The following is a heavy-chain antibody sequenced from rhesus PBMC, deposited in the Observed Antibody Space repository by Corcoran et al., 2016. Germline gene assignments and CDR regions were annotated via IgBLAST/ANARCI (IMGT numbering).Heavy chain of an antibody. D-gene: IGHD3-34*01. J-gene: IGHJ4*01. CDR3: ARGGTGVIIIFDY. CDR1: GYSISSGYG. Sequence: QLQLQESGPGLVKPSETLSLTCAVSGYSISSGYGWSWIRQPPGKGLGWIGDISYSGRPIYNTSLKSRVTISRDTSKNQFSLKLSAVTAADTAVYYCARGGTGVIIIFDYWGQGVLVTVSS. V-gene: IGHV4-122*02. CDR2: ISYSGRP.